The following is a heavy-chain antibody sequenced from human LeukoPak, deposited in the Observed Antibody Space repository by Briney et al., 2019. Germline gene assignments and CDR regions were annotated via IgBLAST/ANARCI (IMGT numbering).Heavy chain of an antibody. Sequence: GASVKVSCKASGYDFINYGFSWVRQAPGQGLEWMGWRSIYNGNTDYKLQGRVTMTTDTSTSTAYMEVRSLRSDDTAVYYCARGGPFPSGSSSREYYLDYWGQGTLVTVSS. J-gene: IGHJ4*02. D-gene: IGHD6-6*01. V-gene: IGHV1-18*01. CDR2: RSIYNGNT. CDR3: ARGGPFPSGSSSREYYLDY. CDR1: GYDFINYG.